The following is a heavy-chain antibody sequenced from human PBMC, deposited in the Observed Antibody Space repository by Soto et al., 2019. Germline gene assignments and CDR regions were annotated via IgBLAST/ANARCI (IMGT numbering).Heavy chain of an antibody. V-gene: IGHV3-30*18. CDR3: AKERIARVVVAPYDY. Sequence: QVQLVESGGGVVQPGRSLRLSCAASGFTFSSYGMHWVRQAPGKGLEWVAVISYDGSNKYYADSVKGRFTISRDNSKKTLYLQRNSLRAEDTAVYYCAKERIARVVVAPYDYWGQGTLVTVSS. CDR2: ISYDGSNK. J-gene: IGHJ4*02. D-gene: IGHD2-15*01. CDR1: GFTFSSYG.